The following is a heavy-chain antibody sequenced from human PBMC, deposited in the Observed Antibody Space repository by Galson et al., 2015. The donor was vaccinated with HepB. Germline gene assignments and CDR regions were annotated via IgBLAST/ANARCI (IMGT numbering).Heavy chain of an antibody. D-gene: IGHD3-9*01. Sequence: SLRLSCAASGVTFSSYWMHGARQAPGEGLVWGPRINRDGSRTSYADSVKGRFTISRDNTKNTRYVQMNSLRAEDTAVYYCARDAHYYDILTGYCDYWGQGTLVTVSS. CDR2: INRDGSRT. CDR1: GVTFSSYW. V-gene: IGHV3-74*01. CDR3: ARDAHYYDILTGYCDY. J-gene: IGHJ4*02.